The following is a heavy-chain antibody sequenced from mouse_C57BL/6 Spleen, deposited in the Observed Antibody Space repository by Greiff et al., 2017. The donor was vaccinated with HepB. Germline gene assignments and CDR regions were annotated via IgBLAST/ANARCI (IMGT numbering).Heavy chain of an antibody. J-gene: IGHJ1*03. Sequence: EVQLVESGPELVKPGASVKIPCKASGYTFTDYNMDWVKQSHGKSLEWIGDINPNNGGTIYNQKFKGKATLTVDKSSSTAYMELRSLTSEDTAVYYCARSPRYYGSSYGWYFDVWGTGTTVTVSS. CDR3: ARSPRYYGSSYGWYFDV. CDR2: INPNNGGT. D-gene: IGHD1-1*01. V-gene: IGHV1-18*01. CDR1: GYTFTDYN.